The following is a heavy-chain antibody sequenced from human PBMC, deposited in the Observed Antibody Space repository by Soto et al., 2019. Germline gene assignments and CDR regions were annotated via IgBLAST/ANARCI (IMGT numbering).Heavy chain of an antibody. CDR1: GGSISSGGYS. J-gene: IGHJ6*02. Sequence: NPSETLSLTCAVSGGSISSGGYSWSWIRQPPGKGLEWIGYIYHSGSTYYNPSLKSRVTISVDRSKNQFSLKLSSVTAADTAVYYCARGGRDFWSEAYYSYYGMDVWGQGTTVTVSS. V-gene: IGHV4-30-2*01. CDR2: IYHSGST. CDR3: ARGGRDFWSEAYYSYYGMDV. D-gene: IGHD3-3*01.